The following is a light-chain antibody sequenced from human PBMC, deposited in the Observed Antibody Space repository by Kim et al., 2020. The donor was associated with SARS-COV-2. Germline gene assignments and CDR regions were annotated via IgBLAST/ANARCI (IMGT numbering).Light chain of an antibody. V-gene: IGLV6-57*04. CDR2: EDD. CDR3: QSYDSSNQV. Sequence: NFMLTQPHSVSESPGKTVIISCTRSSGSIASNYVQWYQQRPGSAPTTVIYEDDQRPSGVPDRFSGSIDSSSKSASLTISGLKTEDEADYYCQSYDSSNQVFGGGTQLTVL. J-gene: IGLJ2*01. CDR1: SGSIASNY.